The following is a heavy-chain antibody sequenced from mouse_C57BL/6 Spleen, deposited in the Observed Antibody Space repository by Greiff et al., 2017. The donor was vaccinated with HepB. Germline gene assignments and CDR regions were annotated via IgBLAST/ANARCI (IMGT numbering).Heavy chain of an antibody. V-gene: IGHV3-2*02. D-gene: IGHD1-2*01. CDR3: ARTARIKY. J-gene: IGHJ2*01. Sequence: DVKLPESGPGLVKPSQSLSLTCTVTGYSITSGYGWNWIRQFPGNKLEWMGYISYSGSTNYNPSLKSRISITRDTSKNQFFLQLNSVTTEDTATYYCARTARIKYWGQGTTLTVSS. CDR1: GYSITSGYG. CDR2: ISYSGST.